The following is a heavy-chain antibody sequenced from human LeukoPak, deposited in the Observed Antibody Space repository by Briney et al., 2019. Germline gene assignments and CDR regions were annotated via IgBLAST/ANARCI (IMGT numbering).Heavy chain of an antibody. CDR1: GGSISSGGYY. CDR2: IFYSGST. J-gene: IGHJ4*02. CDR3: ARDRRGGNFFDY. D-gene: IGHD4-23*01. Sequence: SETLSLTCTVSGGSISSGGYYWSWIRQHPGKGLEWIGFIFYSGSTYYNPSLKSRVTMSVDTSKNQFSLKLSSVTAADTAVYYCARDRRGGNFFDYWGQGILVSVSS. V-gene: IGHV4-31*03.